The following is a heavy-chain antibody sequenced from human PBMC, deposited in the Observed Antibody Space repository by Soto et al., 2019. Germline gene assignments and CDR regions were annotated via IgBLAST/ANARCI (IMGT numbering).Heavy chain of an antibody. Sequence: PSETLSLTCTVSGGSIGSGDYYWSWICQPPGKGLEWIGYIYYSGSTYYNPSLKSRVTISVDTSKNLFSLKLSSVTAADTAVFYCARVGGGRRIQLWSYGMDVWGQGTTVT. V-gene: IGHV4-30-4*01. CDR2: IYYSGST. D-gene: IGHD5-18*01. J-gene: IGHJ6*02. CDR3: ARVGGGRRIQLWSYGMDV. CDR1: GGSIGSGDYY.